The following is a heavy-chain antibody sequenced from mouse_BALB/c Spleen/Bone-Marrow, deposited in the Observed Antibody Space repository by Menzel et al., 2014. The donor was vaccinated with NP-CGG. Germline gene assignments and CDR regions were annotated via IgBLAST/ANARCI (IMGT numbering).Heavy chain of an antibody. Sequence: QVQLQQSGTELMKPGASVMISCKATGYTFSSYWIEWVKQRPGHGLEWIGEILPGIGITNYNEKFKGKATFTADTSSNTAYMQLSSLTSEDSAAYYCARPYYYGSSHAWFAYWGQGTLVTVSA. J-gene: IGHJ3*01. CDR3: ARPYYYGSSHAWFAY. D-gene: IGHD1-1*01. V-gene: IGHV1-9*01. CDR1: GYTFSSYW. CDR2: ILPGIGIT.